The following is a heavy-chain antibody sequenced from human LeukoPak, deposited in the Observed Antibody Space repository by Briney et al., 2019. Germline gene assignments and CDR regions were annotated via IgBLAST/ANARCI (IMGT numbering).Heavy chain of an antibody. J-gene: IGHJ5*02. CDR3: ASKRGYSNYDWFDP. D-gene: IGHD4-11*01. CDR2: IIPILGIA. V-gene: IGHV1-69*04. Sequence: SVKVSCKASGYTFTSYGISWVRQAPGQGLEWMGRIIPILGIANYAQKFQGRVTITADKSTSTAYMELSSLRSEDTAVYYCASKRGYSNYDWFDPWGQGTLVTVSS. CDR1: GYTFTSYG.